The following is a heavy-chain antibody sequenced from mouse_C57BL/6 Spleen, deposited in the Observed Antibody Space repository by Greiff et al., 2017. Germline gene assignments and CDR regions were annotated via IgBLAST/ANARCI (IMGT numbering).Heavy chain of an antibody. CDR1: GYTFTSYW. D-gene: IGHD2-2*01. J-gene: IGHJ4*01. CDR3: ARSTMVDAMDY. CDR2: IGPSDSYT. Sequence: VQLQQPGAELVMPGASVKLSCKASGYTFTSYWMHWVKQRPGQGLEWIGEIGPSDSYTNYNQKFKGKSTLTVDKSSSTAYMQLSSLTSEDSAVYYCARSTMVDAMDYWGQGTSVTVSS. V-gene: IGHV1-69*01.